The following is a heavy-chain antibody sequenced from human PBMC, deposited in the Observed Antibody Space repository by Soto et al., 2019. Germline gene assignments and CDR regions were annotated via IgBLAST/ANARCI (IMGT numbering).Heavy chain of an antibody. CDR3: ARSDGYNFNWLDS. Sequence: QVQLVQSGAEVKTPGASVKVSCKASGYTFATYDINWVRQAPGQGLEWMGWMNPNSGNTGYAQKFQGRLTMTRATALGVAHMELSSLRNEDTAVYYCARSDGYNFNWLDSWGQGTLVTVSA. J-gene: IGHJ5*01. CDR1: GYTFATYD. V-gene: IGHV1-8*01. D-gene: IGHD2-21*01. CDR2: MNPNSGNT.